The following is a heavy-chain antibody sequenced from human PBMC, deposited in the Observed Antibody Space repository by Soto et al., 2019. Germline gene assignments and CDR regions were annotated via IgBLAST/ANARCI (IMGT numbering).Heavy chain of an antibody. V-gene: IGHV3-23*01. CDR1: GFTFSSYA. D-gene: IGHD6-6*01. Sequence: PGGSLRLSCAASGFTFSSYAMSWVRQAPGKGLEWVSAISGSGGSTYYADSVKGRFTISRDNSKNTLYLQMNSLRAEDTAVYYCAKLYSSSSNDGRPRDYWGQGTLVTVSS. CDR2: ISGSGGST. J-gene: IGHJ4*02. CDR3: AKLYSSSSNDGRPRDY.